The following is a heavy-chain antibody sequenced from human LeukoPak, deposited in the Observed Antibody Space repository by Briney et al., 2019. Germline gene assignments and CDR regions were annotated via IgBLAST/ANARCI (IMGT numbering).Heavy chain of an antibody. CDR3: AKGPGSGSGFSIDY. J-gene: IGHJ4*02. D-gene: IGHD3-3*01. CDR1: GFRFITYG. CDR2: ISSVEDKE. Sequence: PGGSLRLSCETSGFRFITYGMHWVRQAPGKGLEWVAYISSVEDKEYYTDSVEGRFTISRDNSKNTLYLQMNSLRAEDTAVYYCAKGPGSGSGFSIDYWGQGTLVTVSS. V-gene: IGHV3-33*05.